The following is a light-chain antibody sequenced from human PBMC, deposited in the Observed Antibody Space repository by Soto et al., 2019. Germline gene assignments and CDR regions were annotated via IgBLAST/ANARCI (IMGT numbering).Light chain of an antibody. V-gene: IGKV1-5*03. CDR2: KAS. Sequence: DIQMTQSPSTLSGSVGDRVTITCRASQTISSWLAWYQQKPGKAPKLLIYKASTLKSGVPSRFSGSGSGTEFTLTICRLQPDDFATYYCQHYNSYSEAFGQGTKVELK. J-gene: IGKJ1*01. CDR3: QHYNSYSEA. CDR1: QTISSW.